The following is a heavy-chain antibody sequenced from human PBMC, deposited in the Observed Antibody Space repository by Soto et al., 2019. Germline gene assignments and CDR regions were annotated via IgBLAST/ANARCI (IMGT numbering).Heavy chain of an antibody. CDR3: ARGPYGDYVDFDI. CDR2: FYYSGST. J-gene: IGHJ3*02. CDR1: GGSISSYY. D-gene: IGHD4-17*01. V-gene: IGHV4-59*01. Sequence: SETLSLTCTVSGGSISSYYWSWIRQPPGKGLEWIGYFYYSGSTNYNPSLKSRVSTSIDTSKNQFSLKLNSVAAADTAVYYCARGPYGDYVDFDIWGHGTLVTVSS.